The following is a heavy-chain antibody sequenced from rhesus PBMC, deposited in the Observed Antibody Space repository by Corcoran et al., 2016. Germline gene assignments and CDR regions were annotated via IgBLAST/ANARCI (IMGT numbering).Heavy chain of an antibody. V-gene: IGHV3-10*01. D-gene: IGHD6-13*01. CDR2: INPNGCTK. CDR1: VFIFRAAY. J-gene: IGHJ4*01. Sequence: EVPLVESGGGLVQHRVSLRLSCSAPVFIFRAAYLCSFRQAQGKGLEWVGQINPNGCTKFLKDSVKGRFTISRDNAKNTLYLQINSLKIEDTAVYYCTRRHSSWYAIDYWGQGVLVTVSS. CDR3: TRRHSSWYAIDY.